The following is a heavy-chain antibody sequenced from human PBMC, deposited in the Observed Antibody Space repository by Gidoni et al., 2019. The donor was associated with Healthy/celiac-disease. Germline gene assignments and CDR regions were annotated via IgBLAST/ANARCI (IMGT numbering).Heavy chain of an antibody. CDR1: GFTFSSYA. Sequence: EVQLVESGGGLVQPGGSLRLSCAASGFTFSSYAMSWVRQAPGKGLEGVSAISGRGGSTYYADSVKGRFTISRDNSKNTLYLQMNSLRAEDTAVYYCAKQPLGTMAGYYWGQGTLVTVSS. CDR2: ISGRGGST. J-gene: IGHJ4*02. V-gene: IGHV3-23*04. D-gene: IGHD3-10*01. CDR3: AKQPLGTMAGYY.